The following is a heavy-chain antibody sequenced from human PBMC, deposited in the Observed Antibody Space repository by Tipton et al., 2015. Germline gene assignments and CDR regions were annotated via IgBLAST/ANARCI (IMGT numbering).Heavy chain of an antibody. CDR1: GFNFSNPG. CDR2: ISYDGSKK. Sequence: SLRLSCAASGFNFSNPGMHWVRQAPGKGLEWVAVISYDGSKKYFADSVQGRFTISRDNSKNMLYLQMNSLRSEDTAVYYCARVRDRSYRREFDYWGQGTLVTVSS. CDR3: ARVRDRSYRREFDY. D-gene: IGHD1-26*01. J-gene: IGHJ4*02. V-gene: IGHV3-30*03.